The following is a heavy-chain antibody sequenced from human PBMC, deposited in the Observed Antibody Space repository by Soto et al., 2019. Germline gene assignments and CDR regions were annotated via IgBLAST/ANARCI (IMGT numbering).Heavy chain of an antibody. CDR2: ISYDGSNK. D-gene: IGHD4-17*01. Sequence: QVQLVESGGGVVQPGRSLRLSCAASGFTFSSYAMHWVRQAPGKGLEWVAVISYDGSNKYYADSVKSRFTISRDNSKNTLYLQMNSLRAEDTAVYYCAREITVTPDYYYYYGMDVWGQGTTVTVSS. J-gene: IGHJ6*02. CDR1: GFTFSSYA. V-gene: IGHV3-30-3*01. CDR3: AREITVTPDYYYYYGMDV.